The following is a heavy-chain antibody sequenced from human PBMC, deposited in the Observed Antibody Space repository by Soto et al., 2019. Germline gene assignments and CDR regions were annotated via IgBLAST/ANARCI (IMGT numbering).Heavy chain of an antibody. D-gene: IGHD6-19*01. CDR1: GDSIGSGYS. Sequence: PSETLSLTCAVSGDSIGSGYSWAWIRQPPGKGLQWIGSISHSGSTYFNTSLKSRVTVSVDTSDNQFSLELRSVTAADTATYYCARDLIPFSSAVVPVFDYWGQGILVTVS. CDR2: ISHSGST. J-gene: IGHJ4*02. CDR3: ARDLIPFSSAVVPVFDY. V-gene: IGHV4-38-2*02.